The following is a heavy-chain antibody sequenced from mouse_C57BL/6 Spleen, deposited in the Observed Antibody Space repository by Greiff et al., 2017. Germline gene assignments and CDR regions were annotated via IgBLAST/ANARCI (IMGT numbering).Heavy chain of an antibody. Sequence: EVQLQQSGPELVKPGASVKMSCKASGYTFTDYNMHWVKQSHGKSLEWIGYINPNNGGTRYNQKFKGKATLTVNKSSRPAYMELSSLTWRDSAVYYGARLPADGYYFDYWGQGTTLTVSS. CDR2: INPNNGGT. CDR3: ARLPADGYYFDY. J-gene: IGHJ2*01. D-gene: IGHD2-3*01. CDR1: GYTFTDYN. V-gene: IGHV1-22*01.